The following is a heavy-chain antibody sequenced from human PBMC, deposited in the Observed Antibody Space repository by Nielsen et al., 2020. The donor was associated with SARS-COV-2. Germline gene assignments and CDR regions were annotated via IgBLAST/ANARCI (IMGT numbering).Heavy chain of an antibody. CDR3: ACTGLVSDAFDF. Sequence: GGSLRLSCKGSGYSFTSYWISWVRQMPGKGLEWMGRIDPSDSYTNYSPSFQGHVTISADKSISTAYLQWSSLKASDTAMYYCACTGLVSDAFDFWGQGTMVTVSS. CDR1: GYSFTSYW. D-gene: IGHD2-8*02. CDR2: IDPSDSYT. V-gene: IGHV5-10-1*01. J-gene: IGHJ3*01.